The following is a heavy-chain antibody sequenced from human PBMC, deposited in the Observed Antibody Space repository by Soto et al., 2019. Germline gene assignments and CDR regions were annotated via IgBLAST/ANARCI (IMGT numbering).Heavy chain of an antibody. D-gene: IGHD3-10*01. CDR3: ASRYGSGSYYQFDY. CDR2: IYHSGST. V-gene: IGHV4-4*02. J-gene: IGHJ4*02. Sequence: SETLSLTCAVSGGSISSSNWWCWVRQPPGKGLEVMGEIYHSGSTNYNPSLKSRVTISVDKSKNQFSLKLSSVTAADTAVYYCASRYGSGSYYQFDYWGQGTLVTVSS. CDR1: GGSISSSNW.